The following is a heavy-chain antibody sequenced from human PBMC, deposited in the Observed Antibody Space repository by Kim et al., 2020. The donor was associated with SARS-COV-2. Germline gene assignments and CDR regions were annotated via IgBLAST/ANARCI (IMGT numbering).Heavy chain of an antibody. D-gene: IGHD3-3*01. CDR3: AKASTIFPSRDYFDY. Sequence: DTVKGRFTIPRDNSKNTLYLQMNSLRAEDTAVYYCAKASTIFPSRDYFDYWGQGTLVTVSS. J-gene: IGHJ4*02. V-gene: IGHV3-30*02.